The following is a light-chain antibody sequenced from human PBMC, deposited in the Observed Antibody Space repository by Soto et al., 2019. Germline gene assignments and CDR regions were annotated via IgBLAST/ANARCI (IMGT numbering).Light chain of an antibody. Sequence: SVLTQPPSASGTPGQRVTLSCSGSSSNIGSNPVQWYQQLPGTAPKLLIYRSNQRPSGVPDRFSGSKSGTSASLAISGLQSEDEADYHCATWDDSLYGPVFGGGTKVTVL. CDR1: SSNIGSNP. V-gene: IGLV1-44*01. CDR3: ATWDDSLYGPV. J-gene: IGLJ3*02. CDR2: RSN.